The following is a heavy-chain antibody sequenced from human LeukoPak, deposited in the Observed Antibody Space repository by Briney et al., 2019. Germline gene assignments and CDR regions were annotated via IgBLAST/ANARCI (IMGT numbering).Heavy chain of an antibody. Sequence: GASVKVSCKASGYTFTSYGISWVRQAPGRRLEWMGWISAYNGNTNYAQKLQGRVTSTSTAYMELRSLRSDDTAVYYCARDRVDTAMVPDYWGQGTLVTVSS. CDR2: ISAYNGNT. D-gene: IGHD5-18*01. V-gene: IGHV1-18*04. CDR1: GYTFTSYG. J-gene: IGHJ4*02. CDR3: ARDRVDTAMVPDY.